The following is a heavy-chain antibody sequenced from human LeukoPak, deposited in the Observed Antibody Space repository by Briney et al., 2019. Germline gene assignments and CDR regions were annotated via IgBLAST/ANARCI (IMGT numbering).Heavy chain of an antibody. Sequence: GASVKVSCKASGYTFTSYGISWVRQAPGQGLEWMGWISAYNGNTNYAQKLQGRVTMTTVTSTSTAYMELRSLRSDDTAVYYCARDSVSWIQLWSTVAYYYYYYMDVWGKGTTVTVSS. J-gene: IGHJ6*03. V-gene: IGHV1-18*01. D-gene: IGHD5-18*01. CDR2: ISAYNGNT. CDR3: ARDSVSWIQLWSTVAYYYYYYMDV. CDR1: GYTFTSYG.